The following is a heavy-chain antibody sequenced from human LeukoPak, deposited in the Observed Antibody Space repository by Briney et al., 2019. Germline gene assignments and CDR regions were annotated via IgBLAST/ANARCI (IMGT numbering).Heavy chain of an antibody. CDR2: IYYSGST. J-gene: IGHJ1*01. CDR3: ARHTYYDFWSGYSSAEYFQH. Sequence: SETLSLTCTVYGGSLSSFYWSWVRQPPGKGLGWIGYIYYSGSTNYNPSLKSRVTISVDTSKNQFSLKLSSVTAADTAVYYCARHTYYDFWSGYSSAEYFQHWGPGTLVTVSS. V-gene: IGHV4-59*08. D-gene: IGHD3-3*01. CDR1: GGSLSSFY.